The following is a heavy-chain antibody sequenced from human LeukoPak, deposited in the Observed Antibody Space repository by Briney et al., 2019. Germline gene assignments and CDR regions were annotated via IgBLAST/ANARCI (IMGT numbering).Heavy chain of an antibody. V-gene: IGHV1-46*01. J-gene: IGHJ4*02. Sequence: ASVKVSCKASGYTFTSYYMHWVRQAPGQGLEWMGIINLIGGSTRYAQKFQGRVTMTRDTSTSTVYTELSSLRSEDTAVYYCARESDIAVAGTGFDYWGQGTLVTVSS. D-gene: IGHD6-19*01. CDR2: INLIGGST. CDR3: ARESDIAVAGTGFDY. CDR1: GYTFTSYY.